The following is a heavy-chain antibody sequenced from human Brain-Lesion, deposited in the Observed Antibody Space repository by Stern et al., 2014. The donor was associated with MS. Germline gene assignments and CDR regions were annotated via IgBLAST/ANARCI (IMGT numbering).Heavy chain of an antibody. D-gene: IGHD4-17*01. V-gene: IGHV1-45*02. CDR1: GNTFTNRY. J-gene: IGHJ4*02. CDR2: ITPFTGNT. Sequence: VQLMESGAEVKKTGSSVKVSCQASGNTFTNRYLHWVRPAPGQALEWMGWITPFTGNTNDAQNFQDRVTITMDRSMSTAYMDLSSLRSDDTAIYFCAEGGSYGFVYWGQGTLVTVSS. CDR3: AEGGSYGFVY.